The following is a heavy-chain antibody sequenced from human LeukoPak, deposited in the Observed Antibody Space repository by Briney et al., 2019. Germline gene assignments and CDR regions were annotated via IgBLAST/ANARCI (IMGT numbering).Heavy chain of an antibody. CDR3: AREEVTRDYYDSSGYYS. V-gene: IGHV1-2*02. D-gene: IGHD3-22*01. Sequence: APVKVSCKASGYTFTGYYMHWVRQAPGQGLEWMGWINPNSGGTNYAQKFQGRVTMTRDTSISTAYMELSRLRSDDTAVYYCAREEVTRDYYDSSGYYSWGQGTLVTVSS. J-gene: IGHJ4*02. CDR1: GYTFTGYY. CDR2: INPNSGGT.